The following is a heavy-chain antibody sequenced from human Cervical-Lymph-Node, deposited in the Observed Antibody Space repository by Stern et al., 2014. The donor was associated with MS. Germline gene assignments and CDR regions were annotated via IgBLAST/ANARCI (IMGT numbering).Heavy chain of an antibody. CDR1: GFTFGDYA. D-gene: IGHD1-7*01. CDR3: TTRNYRGDNWFDP. J-gene: IGHJ5*02. Sequence: EVQLEESGGGLVKPGRSLRLSCTASGFTFGDYAMSWFRQAPGKGLEWVGFIRSKAYGGTTEYAASVKGRFTISRDDSKSIAYLQMNSLKTEDTAVCYCTTRNYRGDNWFDPWGQGTLVTVSS. CDR2: IRSKAYGGTT. V-gene: IGHV3-49*05.